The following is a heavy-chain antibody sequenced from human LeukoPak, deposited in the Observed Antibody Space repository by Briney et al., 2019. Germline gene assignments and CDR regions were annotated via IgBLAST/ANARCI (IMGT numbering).Heavy chain of an antibody. CDR1: GGTFSSYA. V-gene: IGHV1-69*13. CDR3: ARDVSGYDYHPGY. CDR2: IIPIFGTA. J-gene: IGHJ4*02. D-gene: IGHD5-12*01. Sequence: ASVKVSCKASGGTFSSYAISWVRQAPGQGLEWMGGIIPIFGTANYAQKFQGRVTITADESTSTAYMELSSLRSEDTAVYYCARDVSGYDYHPGYWGQGTLVTVSS.